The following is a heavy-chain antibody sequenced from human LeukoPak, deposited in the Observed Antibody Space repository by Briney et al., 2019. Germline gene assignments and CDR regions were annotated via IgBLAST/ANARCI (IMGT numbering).Heavy chain of an antibody. CDR1: GFTFSSYS. D-gene: IGHD3-10*01. CDR2: ISSSSSTI. Sequence: GGSLRLSCAASGFTFSSYSMNWVRQAPGKGLEWVSSISSSSSTIYYTDSVKGRFTIPRDNSKNTLYLQMNSLRAEDTAVYYCARTIMIRGGNDYWGQGTLVTVSS. CDR3: ARTIMIRGGNDY. J-gene: IGHJ4*02. V-gene: IGHV3-48*01.